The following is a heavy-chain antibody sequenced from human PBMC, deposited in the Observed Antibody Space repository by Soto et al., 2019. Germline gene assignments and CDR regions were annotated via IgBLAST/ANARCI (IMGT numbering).Heavy chain of an antibody. Sequence: QVQLQQWGAGLLKPSETLSLNCAVTGGSLSGYYWSWIRQPPGKGLEWIGEVKDGGHTNYSPSLRGRVTISXXTSNNQFSLRLTSVTAADTGVYYCARGQEGVVATHWDQGSLVTVSS. D-gene: IGHD5-12*01. V-gene: IGHV4-34*01. CDR1: GGSLSGYY. CDR2: VKDGGHT. J-gene: IGHJ4*02. CDR3: ARGQEGVVATH.